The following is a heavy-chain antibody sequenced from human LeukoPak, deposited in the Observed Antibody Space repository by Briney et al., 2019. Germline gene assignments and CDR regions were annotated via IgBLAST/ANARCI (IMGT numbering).Heavy chain of an antibody. CDR2: IKQDGSEE. V-gene: IGHV3-7*01. CDR1: GFTVSSNY. Sequence: PGGSLRLSCAASGFTVSSNYMSWVRQAPGKGLEWVANIKQDGSEEYYVDSVKGRFTISRDNAKNSLYLQMNSLRAEDTAVYYCASIGVDAFDIWGQGTMVTVSS. D-gene: IGHD3-16*02. CDR3: ASIGVDAFDI. J-gene: IGHJ3*02.